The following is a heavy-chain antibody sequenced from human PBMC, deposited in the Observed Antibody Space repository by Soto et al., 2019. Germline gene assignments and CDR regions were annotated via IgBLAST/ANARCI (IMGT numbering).Heavy chain of an antibody. J-gene: IGHJ4*02. D-gene: IGHD3-16*01. V-gene: IGHV3-11*01. CDR3: TRDPRITDF. CDR1: VFNLRDYY. Sequence: PWWSLRLSCSASVFNLRDYYMTWIRQAPGKGLELLSYINPGGDVIKYVDSVKGRFTISRDNAKNSLYLHMNSLRGEDTAVYYCTRDPRITDFWGQGTLVTVSS. CDR2: INPGGDVI.